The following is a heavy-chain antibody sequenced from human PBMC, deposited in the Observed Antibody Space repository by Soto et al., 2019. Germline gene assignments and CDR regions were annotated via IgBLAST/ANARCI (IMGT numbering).Heavy chain of an antibody. CDR2: ITWNSGLI. V-gene: IGHV3-9*01. Sequence: EVQLVESGGGLVQPGRSLRLSCAASGFTFDDYAMHWVRQTPTKGLEWVSGITWNSGLIAYADSVKGRFTISRDNAKDSLYLQMNSLRTEDKALYYCTKDEGPSRAAATTGYLDYWGKGTPVTVSS. CDR3: TKDEGPSRAAATTGYLDY. J-gene: IGHJ4*02. CDR1: GFTFDDYA. D-gene: IGHD1-26*01.